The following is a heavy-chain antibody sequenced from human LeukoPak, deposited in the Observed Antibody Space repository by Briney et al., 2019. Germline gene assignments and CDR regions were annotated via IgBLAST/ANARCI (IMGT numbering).Heavy chain of an antibody. CDR3: ARDFQSDFPNRFDP. D-gene: IGHD3-3*01. V-gene: IGHV3-23*01. CDR2: ITGSGAST. J-gene: IGHJ5*02. CDR1: GFTFSSYA. Sequence: GGSLRLSCAASGFTFSSYAMTWVRQAPGKGLEWVSAITGSGASTFYADSVKGRFIISRDNSKNTLHLQMNSLRAEDAAVYYCARDFQSDFPNRFDPWGQGALVTVSS.